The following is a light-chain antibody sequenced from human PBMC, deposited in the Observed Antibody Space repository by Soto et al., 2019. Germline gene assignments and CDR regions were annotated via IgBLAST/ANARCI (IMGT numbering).Light chain of an antibody. Sequence: DIQMTQSPSTLSASVGDRVTITCRASQSISSWLAWYQQKPGKAPKLLIYDPSSLESGVPSRFSGSGSGTEFTLTISSLQPDDFATYYCQQYNSYSITFGPGTKVDIK. CDR2: DPS. CDR1: QSISSW. J-gene: IGKJ3*01. V-gene: IGKV1-5*01. CDR3: QQYNSYSIT.